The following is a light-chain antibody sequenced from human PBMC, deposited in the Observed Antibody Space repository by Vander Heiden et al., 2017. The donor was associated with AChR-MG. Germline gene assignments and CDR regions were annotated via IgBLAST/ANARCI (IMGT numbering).Light chain of an antibody. CDR3: QQYNSYSWT. Sequence: DIQMTQSPSTLSASVGDRVTIPCRASQGISSWLAWYQQKPGKATRLLIDTASSLESGVPTRCSGRGAREVFTLTSSRLQPDDVATYYWQQYNSYSWTFGQGTKVEIK. V-gene: IGKV1-5*03. J-gene: IGKJ1*01. CDR1: QGISSW. CDR2: TAS.